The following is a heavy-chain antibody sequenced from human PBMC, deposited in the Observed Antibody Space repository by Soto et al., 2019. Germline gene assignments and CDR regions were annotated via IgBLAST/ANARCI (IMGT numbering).Heavy chain of an antibody. D-gene: IGHD3-10*01. CDR2: IKQDGSEK. Sequence: EVQLVESGGGLVQPGGSLRLSCAASGFAFSTYWMHWVRQAPGKGLEWVANIKQDGSEKYYVDSVKGRFTISRDNAKNSLYLQMNSLRVDDTAVYYCARGRQSPGSRGQGTLVTVSS. J-gene: IGHJ4*02. CDR1: GFAFSTYW. V-gene: IGHV3-7*04. CDR3: ARGRQSPGS.